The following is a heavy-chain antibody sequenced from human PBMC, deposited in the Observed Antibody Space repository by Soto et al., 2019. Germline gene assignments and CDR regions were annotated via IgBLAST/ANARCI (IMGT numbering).Heavy chain of an antibody. V-gene: IGHV4-61*01. J-gene: IGHJ4*02. CDR3: ARTTAVPNTLRSRYFFDY. Sequence: QVQLQESGPGLLKPSETLSLTCSVSGGSVSAKTYYWSWIRQPPGKILEWIGYVYYSGTTNYNPSLKSRVTISVDLSKNRFSLRLSSVTTADTALYYCARTTAVPNTLRSRYFFDYWRQGTLVTVSS. CDR2: VYYSGTT. CDR1: GGSVSAKTYY. D-gene: IGHD4-17*01.